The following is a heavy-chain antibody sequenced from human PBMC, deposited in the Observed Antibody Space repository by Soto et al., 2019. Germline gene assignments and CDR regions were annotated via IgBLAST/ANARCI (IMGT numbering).Heavy chain of an antibody. Sequence: EVQVLESVGGLVQPGGSLRLSCAASGFTFSSYAMNWVRQAPGKGLEWVSVISGSGGSTYYADSVKGRFTISRDNSKNTLYLQMNSLRAEDTAVYYCARRSSGWYFDYWGQGTLVTVSS. CDR2: ISGSGGST. V-gene: IGHV3-23*01. D-gene: IGHD6-19*01. CDR3: ARRSSGWYFDY. J-gene: IGHJ4*02. CDR1: GFTFSSYA.